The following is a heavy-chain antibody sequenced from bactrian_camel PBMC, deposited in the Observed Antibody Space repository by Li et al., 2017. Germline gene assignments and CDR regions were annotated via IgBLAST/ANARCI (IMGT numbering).Heavy chain of an antibody. CDR1: GHIKRRYC. CDR2: VDSDGNT. J-gene: IGHJ4*01. Sequence: HVQLVESGGGSVQAGGSLRLSCVASGHIKRRYCMGWFRQAPGKEREGVAVVDSDGNTRYADSIQGRFTISRDNAKDTLYLQMNSLKIEDTAVYYCALGSSRQATMTARGKGTQVTVS. D-gene: IGHD3*01. V-gene: IGHV3S53*01.